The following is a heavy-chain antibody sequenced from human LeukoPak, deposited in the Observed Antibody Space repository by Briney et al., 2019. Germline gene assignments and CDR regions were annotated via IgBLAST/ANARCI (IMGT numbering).Heavy chain of an antibody. CDR3: ARGGVGYCSGGSCSPGYYGMDV. V-gene: IGHV1-8*01. Sequence: ASVKVSCKASGYSFTSYDIYWVRQATGQGLEWMGWMNPNSGNTGYAQKFQGRVTMTRNTSISTAYMELSSLRSEDTAVYYCARGGVGYCSGGSCSPGYYGMDVSGQGTTVTVSS. J-gene: IGHJ6*02. CDR1: GYSFTSYD. CDR2: MNPNSGNT. D-gene: IGHD2-15*01.